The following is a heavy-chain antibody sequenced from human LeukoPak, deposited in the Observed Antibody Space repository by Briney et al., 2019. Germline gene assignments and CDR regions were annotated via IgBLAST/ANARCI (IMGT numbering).Heavy chain of an antibody. V-gene: IGHV3-66*01. CDR1: GFTVSINY. Sequence: GGSLRLSCAASGFTVSINYMWWVRQAPGKGLELVSIIYSGGTTYHADSVKGRFTISRDNSKNTLYLHMNSLRAEDTAVYYCARVGDGSGSYYNSFDYWGQGTLVTVSS. J-gene: IGHJ4*02. CDR3: ARVGDGSGSYYNSFDY. CDR2: IYSGGTT. D-gene: IGHD3-10*01.